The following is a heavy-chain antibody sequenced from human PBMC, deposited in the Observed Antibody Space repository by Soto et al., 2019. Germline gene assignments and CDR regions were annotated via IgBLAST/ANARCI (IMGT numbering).Heavy chain of an antibody. CDR3: TTLSGDFSRGPNNWFDP. Sequence: ASVKVSCKGSGYTLSELPIHWVRQAPGKGLEWMGGFDPEDGETVYARKFQGRVAMTEDTSTDTAYMELSSLRSEDTAVYYCTTLSGDFSRGPNNWFDPWGQGTLVTVSS. CDR2: FDPEDGET. J-gene: IGHJ5*02. CDR1: GYTLSELP. V-gene: IGHV1-24*01. D-gene: IGHD3-3*01.